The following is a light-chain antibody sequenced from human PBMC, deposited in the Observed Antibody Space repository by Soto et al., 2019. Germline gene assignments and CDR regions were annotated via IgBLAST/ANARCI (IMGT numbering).Light chain of an antibody. Sequence: DIQMTQSPSSLSASVGDRVTITCRASQSVSTYLNWYQQKPGKAPKLLIYAASSLQSGVPSRFSGSGSGTDFTLTISSLQPEDFATYYCQQSYSNFQTFGQGTKLEIK. CDR3: QQSYSNFQT. CDR2: AAS. CDR1: QSVSTY. V-gene: IGKV1-39*01. J-gene: IGKJ2*01.